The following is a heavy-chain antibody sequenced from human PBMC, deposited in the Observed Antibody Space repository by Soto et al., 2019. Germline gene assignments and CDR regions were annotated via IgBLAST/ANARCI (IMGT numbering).Heavy chain of an antibody. V-gene: IGHV3-30-3*01. Sequence: QVQLVESGGGVVQPGRSLRLSCAASGFTFSSYAMHWVRQAPGKGLEWVAVISYDGSNKYYADSVKGRFTISRDNSKNTLYLQRNSLRAEDTAVYYWAREMERLLGCWGQGTLVTVSS. CDR2: ISYDGSNK. D-gene: IGHD3-3*01. CDR1: GFTFSSYA. J-gene: IGHJ4*02. CDR3: AREMERLLGC.